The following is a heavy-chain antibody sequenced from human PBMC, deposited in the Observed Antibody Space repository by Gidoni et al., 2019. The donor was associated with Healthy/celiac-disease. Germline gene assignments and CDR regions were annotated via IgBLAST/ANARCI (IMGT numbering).Heavy chain of an antibody. CDR1: GFTVSSHY. CDR3: ASALYYYDSSFRLGAFDI. CDR2: IYSGGST. J-gene: IGHJ3*02. D-gene: IGHD3-22*01. V-gene: IGHV3-66*01. Sequence: EVQLVESGGGLVQPGGSLRLSCAASGFTVSSHYMSWVRQAPGKGLEWVSVIYSGGSTYYADSVKGRFTISRDNSKNTLYLQMNSLRAEDTAVYYCASALYYYDSSFRLGAFDIWGQGTMVTVSS.